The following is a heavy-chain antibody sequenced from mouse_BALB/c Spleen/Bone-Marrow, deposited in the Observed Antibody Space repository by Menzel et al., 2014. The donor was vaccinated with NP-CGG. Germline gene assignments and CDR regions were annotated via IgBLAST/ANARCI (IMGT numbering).Heavy chain of an antibody. D-gene: IGHD1-1*01. CDR3: ARLNYYGNLFV. Sequence: VQLQQSGGGLVQPGGSLKLSCAASGFDFSRYWMSWVRQAPGKGLEWIGEINPDSSTINYTPSLKDKFIISRDNAKSTLYLQMSKARSEDTALYYCARLNYYGNLFVWGAGTTVTVSS. CDR1: GFDFSRYW. J-gene: IGHJ1*01. CDR2: INPDSSTI. V-gene: IGHV4-1*02.